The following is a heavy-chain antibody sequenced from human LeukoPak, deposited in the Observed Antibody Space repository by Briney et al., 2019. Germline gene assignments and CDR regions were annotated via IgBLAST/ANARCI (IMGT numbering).Heavy chain of an antibody. Sequence: GGSLRLSCAASGFTFSSYAMSWVRQAPGKGLEWVSAISGSGGSTYYADSVKGRFTISRDNSKNTLYLQMNSLRAEDTAVYYCAKRSGAVTTSYYYYYMDVWGKGTTVTVSS. CDR1: GFTFSSYA. V-gene: IGHV3-23*01. J-gene: IGHJ6*03. CDR3: AKRSGAVTTSYYYYYMDV. D-gene: IGHD4-11*01. CDR2: ISGSGGST.